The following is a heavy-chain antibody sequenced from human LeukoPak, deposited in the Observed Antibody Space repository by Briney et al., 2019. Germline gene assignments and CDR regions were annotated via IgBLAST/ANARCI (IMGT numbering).Heavy chain of an antibody. J-gene: IGHJ5*02. CDR1: GFTFDDYA. CDR2: INTDGSST. V-gene: IGHV3-74*01. Sequence: PGGSLRLSCAASGFTFDDYAMHWVRQAPGKGLVWVSRINTDGSSTSYADSVKGRFTISRDNAKNTLYLQMDSLRAEDTAVYYCARAAYGEYNLSWGQGTLVTVSS. CDR3: ARAAYGEYNLS. D-gene: IGHD4-17*01.